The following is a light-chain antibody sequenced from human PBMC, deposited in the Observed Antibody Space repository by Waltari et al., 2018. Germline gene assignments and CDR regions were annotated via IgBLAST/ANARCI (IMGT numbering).Light chain of an antibody. CDR1: QGISSY. V-gene: IGKV1-9*01. CDR3: QQLKSYPYT. CDR2: AAS. Sequence: TCRASQGISSYLAWYQQRPGKAPKLLIFAASTLHTGVPSRFSGRESVTDFTLTISSLQTEDFATYYCQQLKSYPYTFGQGTKLEIK. J-gene: IGKJ2*01.